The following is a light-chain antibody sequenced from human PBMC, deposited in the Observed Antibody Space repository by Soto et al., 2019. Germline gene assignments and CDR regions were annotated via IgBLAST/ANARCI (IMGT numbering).Light chain of an antibody. CDR2: DAS. V-gene: IGKV1-33*01. J-gene: IGKJ4*01. Sequence: DIQMTQSPSSLSTSVGNRVTITCQASQDIGNYLNWYQQKPGKAPKLLIYDASNLETGVPSRFNGGGSGTDFTFTISSLQPEDIATYYCQHYYNLPLTFGGGTKVEIK. CDR3: QHYYNLPLT. CDR1: QDIGNY.